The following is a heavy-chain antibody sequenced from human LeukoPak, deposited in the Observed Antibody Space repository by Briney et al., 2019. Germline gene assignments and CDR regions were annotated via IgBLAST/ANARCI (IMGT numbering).Heavy chain of an antibody. D-gene: IGHD2-21*01. CDR1: GDSFRSSPYY. Sequence: PSETLSLTCTVSGDSFRSSPYYWGWIRQPPGKGLEWIGCIYYNGSPYYNPSLKSRVTMSADTAKNQFSLKLNSVTATGTAVYYCARLGPSDASTSYFFDYWGQGVLVTVSS. CDR3: ARLGPSDASTSYFFDY. V-gene: IGHV4-39*01. J-gene: IGHJ4*02. CDR2: IYYNGSP.